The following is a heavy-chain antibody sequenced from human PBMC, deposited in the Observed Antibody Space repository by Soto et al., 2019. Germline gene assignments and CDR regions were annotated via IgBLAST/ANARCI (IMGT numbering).Heavy chain of an antibody. CDR3: ARLKDYGSGSYRWFDP. Sequence: ASVELSCKASGYTFTSYAMHWVRQAPRQRLEWVGWINAGNGNTKYSQKFQGRVTITRDTSASTAYMELSSLRSEDTAVYYCARLKDYGSGSYRWFDPWGQGTLVTVSS. CDR1: GYTFTSYA. V-gene: IGHV1-3*01. J-gene: IGHJ5*02. CDR2: INAGNGNT. D-gene: IGHD3-10*01.